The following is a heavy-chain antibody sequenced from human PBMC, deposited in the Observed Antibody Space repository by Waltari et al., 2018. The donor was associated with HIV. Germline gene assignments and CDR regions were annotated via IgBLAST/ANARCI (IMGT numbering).Heavy chain of an antibody. CDR2: INPNTGNP. V-gene: IGHV7-4-1*02. J-gene: IGHJ4*02. CDR1: GYTFTNYA. CDR3: AREGDSSGYYFPYYFDY. D-gene: IGHD3-22*01. Sequence: QVQLVQSGSELKKPGASLKVSCKASGYTFTNYAMNWVRQAPGQGLEWMGWINPNTGNPTYAQGFTVLFVFSLDTSVSTAYLQISSLKAEDTAVYYCAREGDSSGYYFPYYFDYWGQGTLVTVSS.